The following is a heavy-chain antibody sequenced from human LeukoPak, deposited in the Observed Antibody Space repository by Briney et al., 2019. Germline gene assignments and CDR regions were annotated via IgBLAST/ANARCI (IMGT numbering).Heavy chain of an antibody. J-gene: IGHJ4*02. CDR3: AKTKGSRHTKITVTTYFDY. CDR1: GFTFSSYA. V-gene: IGHV3-23*01. Sequence: RTGGSLRLSCAASGFTFSSYAMSWVRQAPGKGLEWVSAISGSGGSTHYADSVKGRFTISRDNSKNTLYLQMNSLRAEDTAVYYCAKTKGSRHTKITVTTYFDYWGQGTLVTVSS. D-gene: IGHD4-17*01. CDR2: ISGSGGST.